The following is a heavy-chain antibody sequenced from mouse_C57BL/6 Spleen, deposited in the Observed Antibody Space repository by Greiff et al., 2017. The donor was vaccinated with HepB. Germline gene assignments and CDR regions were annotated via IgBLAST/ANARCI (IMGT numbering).Heavy chain of an antibody. V-gene: IGHV1-22*01. CDR2: INPNNGGT. D-gene: IGHD1-1*01. CDR1: GYTFTDYN. J-gene: IGHJ1*03. Sequence: EVQLQQSGPELVKPGASVKMSCKASGYTFTDYNMHWVKQSHGKSLEWIGYINPNNGGTSYNQKFKGKATLTVNKSSSTAYMELRSLTSEDSAVYYCARGESLRTVFDVWGTGTTVTVSS. CDR3: ARGESLRTVFDV.